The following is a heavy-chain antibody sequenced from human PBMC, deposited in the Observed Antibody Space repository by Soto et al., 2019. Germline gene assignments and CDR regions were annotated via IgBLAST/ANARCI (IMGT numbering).Heavy chain of an antibody. CDR2: IDPSDSQT. D-gene: IGHD3-22*01. CDR1: GYSFAGYW. CDR3: ARQIYDSDTGPNFQYYFDS. Sequence: SLKISCKGSGYSFAGYWITWVRQKPGKVLEWMGRIDPSDSQTYYSPSFRGHVTISVTKSITTVFLQWSSLRASDTAMYYCARQIYDSDTGPNFQYYFDSWGQGTPVTVSS. J-gene: IGHJ4*02. V-gene: IGHV5-10-1*01.